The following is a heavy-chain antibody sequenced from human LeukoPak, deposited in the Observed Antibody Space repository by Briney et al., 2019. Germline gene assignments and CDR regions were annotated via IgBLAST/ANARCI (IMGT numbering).Heavy chain of an antibody. CDR2: ISSSSSYI. CDR3: ARLYCSSTSCYGYYYYGMDV. Sequence: GGSLRLSCAASGFTFSSYSMNWVRQAPGKGLEWVSSISSSSSYIYYADSVKGRFTISRDNAKNSLYLQMNSLRAEDTALYYCARLYCSSTSCYGYYYYGMDVWGQGTTVTVSS. D-gene: IGHD2-2*01. V-gene: IGHV3-21*04. J-gene: IGHJ6*02. CDR1: GFTFSSYS.